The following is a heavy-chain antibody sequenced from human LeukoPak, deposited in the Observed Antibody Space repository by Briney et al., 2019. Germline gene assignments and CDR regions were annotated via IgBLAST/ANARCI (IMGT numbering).Heavy chain of an antibody. Sequence: ASVKVSCKASGYTFTSYGISWVRQAPGQGLEWMGWISAYNGNTNYAQKLQGRVTITTDTSTSTAYMELRSLRSDDTAVYYCARDTYSDYYYYYMDVWGKGTTVTVSS. D-gene: IGHD4-11*01. CDR3: ARDTYSDYYYYYMDV. V-gene: IGHV1-18*01. J-gene: IGHJ6*03. CDR1: GYTFTSYG. CDR2: ISAYNGNT.